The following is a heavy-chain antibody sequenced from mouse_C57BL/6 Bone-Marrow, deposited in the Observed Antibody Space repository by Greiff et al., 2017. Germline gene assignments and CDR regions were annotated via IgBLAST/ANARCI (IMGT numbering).Heavy chain of an antibody. CDR2: INSDGGST. CDR3: ARYSNFYAMDY. D-gene: IGHD2-5*01. Sequence: EVKVEESGGGLVQPGESLKLSCESNEYEFPSHDMSWVRKTPEKRLELVAAINSDGGSTYYPDTMERRFIISRDNTKKTLYLQMSSLRSEDTALYYCARYSNFYAMDYWGQGTSVTVSS. J-gene: IGHJ4*01. CDR1: EYEFPSHD. V-gene: IGHV5-2*03.